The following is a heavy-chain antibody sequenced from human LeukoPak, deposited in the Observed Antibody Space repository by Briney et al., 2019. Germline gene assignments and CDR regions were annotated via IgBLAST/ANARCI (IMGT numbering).Heavy chain of an antibody. CDR1: GFTFSTYS. V-gene: IGHV3-48*01. CDR3: ARAPQQTLRSWTRNDVWRYFDF. J-gene: IGHJ2*01. D-gene: IGHD3-3*01. Sequence: HTGGSLRLSCVASGFTFSTYSMSWVRQAPGQGLEWVAYISWNSGTIHYADSLKGRFTISRDNAQKSVFLQMNSLRGDDTAMYYCARAPQQTLRSWTRNDVWRYFDFWGRGTLVAVSS. CDR2: ISWNSGTI.